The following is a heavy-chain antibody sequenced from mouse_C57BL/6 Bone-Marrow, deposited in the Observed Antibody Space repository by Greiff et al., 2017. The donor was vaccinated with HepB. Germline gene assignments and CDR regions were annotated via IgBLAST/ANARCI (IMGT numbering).Heavy chain of an antibody. CDR3: ARLHYYGSSTWFAY. V-gene: IGHV5-12*01. CDR2: ISNGGGST. CDR1: GFTFSDYY. J-gene: IGHJ3*01. Sequence: EVQGVESGGGLVQPGGSLKLSCAASGFTFSDYYMYWVRQTPEKRLEWVAYISNGGGSTYYPDTVKGRFTISRDNAKNTLYLQMSRLKSEDTAMYYCARLHYYGSSTWFAYWGQGTLVTVSA. D-gene: IGHD1-1*01.